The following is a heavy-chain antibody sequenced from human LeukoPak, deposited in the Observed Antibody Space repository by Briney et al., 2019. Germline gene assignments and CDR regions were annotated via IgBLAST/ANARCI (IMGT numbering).Heavy chain of an antibody. J-gene: IGHJ4*02. D-gene: IGHD3-9*01. CDR3: AREVSDYDILTGWIDY. CDR2: IYTSGTT. Sequence: SETLSLTCTVSGGSISSGSYYWSWIRQPAGKGLEWIGRIYTSGTTNYNPSLKSRVTISVGTSKSQFSLKLSSVTTADTAVYYCAREVSDYDILTGWIDYWGQGALVSVSS. V-gene: IGHV4-61*02. CDR1: GGSISSGSYY.